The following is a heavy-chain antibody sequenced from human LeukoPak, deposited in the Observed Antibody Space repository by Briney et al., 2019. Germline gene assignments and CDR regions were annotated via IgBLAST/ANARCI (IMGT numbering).Heavy chain of an antibody. J-gene: IGHJ4*02. CDR3: ARVRYCSTNRCYDREFDN. CDR1: GGSISNYY. D-gene: IGHD2-2*01. V-gene: IGHV4-59*01. CDR2: IYYSGNT. Sequence: SETLSLTCTVSGGSISNYYWSWIRQPPGKGLEWIGYIYYSGNTNYNPSLKSRVTISVDSSKNQFSLKLNSVTAADTAVYYCARVRYCSTNRCYDREFDNWGQGTLVTVSS.